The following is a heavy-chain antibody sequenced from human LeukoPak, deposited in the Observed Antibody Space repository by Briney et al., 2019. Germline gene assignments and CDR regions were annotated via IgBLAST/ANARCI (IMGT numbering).Heavy chain of an antibody. CDR3: ARDSSGPSY. D-gene: IGHD6-19*01. V-gene: IGHV3-53*01. CDR2: IYSGGGT. CDR1: GFTFSTYS. J-gene: IGHJ4*02. Sequence: GGSLRLSCAASGFTFSTYSMNWVRQAPGKGLEWVSVIYSGGGTYYADSVKGRFTISRDNSKNTLYLQMNSLRAEDTAVYYCARDSSGPSYWGQGTLVTVSS.